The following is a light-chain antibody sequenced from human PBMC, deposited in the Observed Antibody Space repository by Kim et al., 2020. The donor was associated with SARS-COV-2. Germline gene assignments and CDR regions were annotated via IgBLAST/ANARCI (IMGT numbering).Light chain of an antibody. CDR1: QSISSW. V-gene: IGKV1-5*01. CDR2: DAS. J-gene: IGKJ1*01. Sequence: SVVDRVTLTCRSSQSISSWLAWYQQKPGKAPKLLISDASSLESGVPSRFSGSGSGTEFTLTISSLQPDDFATYYCQQYNSCFLWTFGQGTKVDIK. CDR3: QQYNSCFLWT.